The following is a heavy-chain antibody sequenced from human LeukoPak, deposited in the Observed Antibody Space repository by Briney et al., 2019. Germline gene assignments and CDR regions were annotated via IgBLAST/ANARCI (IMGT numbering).Heavy chain of an antibody. V-gene: IGHV2-70*13. D-gene: IGHD6-6*01. Sequence: ESGPALVKPTQTLTLTCTFSGFSLSTNGVCVSWIRQPPGKALEWLALIDWDDEKFYRTSLKTRLTISKDTSKNQVVLTVTNMDPVDTATYYCARTGPVPALYYFDYWGQGTLVTVSS. CDR3: ARTGPVPALYYFDY. CDR2: IDWDDEK. CDR1: GFSLSTNGVC. J-gene: IGHJ4*02.